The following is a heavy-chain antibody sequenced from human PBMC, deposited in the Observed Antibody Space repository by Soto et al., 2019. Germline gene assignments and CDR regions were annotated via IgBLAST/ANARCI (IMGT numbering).Heavy chain of an antibody. CDR2: IYWDDDK. V-gene: IGHV2-5*02. CDR3: AHRQAQGIGLAGTFDS. CDR1: GFSFSTTGVG. Sequence: QITMKESGPTLVKPTQTLTLTCTFSGFSFSTTGVGVGRIRQPPGKALEWLALIYWDDDKRYSPSLKSRLTITKDTSKNLVVLTMTTMDPVDTATYYCAHRQAQGIGLAGTFDSWGQGTLVTVSS. J-gene: IGHJ4*02. D-gene: IGHD6-19*01.